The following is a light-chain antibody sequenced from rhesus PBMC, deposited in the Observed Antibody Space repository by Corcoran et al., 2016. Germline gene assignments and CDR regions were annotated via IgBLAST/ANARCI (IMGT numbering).Light chain of an antibody. V-gene: IGKV1-25*01. CDR3: QQHNSDPPT. CDR2: KAS. Sequence: DIQMTQSPSSLSASVGDTVTITCRASQGISSYLAWYQQKPGKAPKLLIYKASTLQSGVPLRFRCSGSGTEFSLTISSLQPEDFATDYCQQHNSDPPTFGQGTKVEIK. J-gene: IGKJ1*01. CDR1: QGISSY.